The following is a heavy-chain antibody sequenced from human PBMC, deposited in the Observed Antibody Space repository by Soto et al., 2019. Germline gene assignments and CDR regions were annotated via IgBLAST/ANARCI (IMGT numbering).Heavy chain of an antibody. V-gene: IGHV1-2*02. CDR2: INPNSGGT. J-gene: IGHJ4*02. Sequence: GASVKVSCKASGYTFTGYYMHWVRQAPGQGLEWMGWINPNSGGTNYAQKFQGRVTMTRDTSISTAYMELSRLRSDDTAVYYCARVKGILTGYSFDYWGQGTPVPVYS. CDR1: GYTFTGYY. D-gene: IGHD3-9*01. CDR3: ARVKGILTGYSFDY.